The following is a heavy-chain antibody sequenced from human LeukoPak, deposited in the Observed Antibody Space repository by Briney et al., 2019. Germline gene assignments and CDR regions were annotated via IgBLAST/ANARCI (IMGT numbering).Heavy chain of an antibody. D-gene: IGHD3-10*01. CDR2: IYHSGST. J-gene: IGHJ3*02. V-gene: IGHV4-38-2*01. Sequence: SETLFLTCAVSGYSISSGYYWGWIRQPPGKGLEWIGSIYHSGSTFYNPSLKGRVTISVDTSKNQFSLKLSSVTAADTAVYYCARANVLLWFGGAFDIWGQGTMVTVSS. CDR1: GYSISSGYY. CDR3: ARANVLLWFGGAFDI.